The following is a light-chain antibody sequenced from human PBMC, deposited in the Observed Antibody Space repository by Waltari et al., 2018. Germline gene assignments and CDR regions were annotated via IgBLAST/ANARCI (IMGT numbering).Light chain of an antibody. Sequence: IQMTQFPSSLSATVGDRVTINCQASSGINNLLNLYQQKPGTAPKVLIYTASRLQSGVPSRFSCSGSGTDFTLTIISLQPEDVATYYCQQYHNLPLTFGRGTKVEIK. J-gene: IGKJ4*01. V-gene: IGKV1-33*01. CDR2: TAS. CDR3: QQYHNLPLT. CDR1: SGINNL.